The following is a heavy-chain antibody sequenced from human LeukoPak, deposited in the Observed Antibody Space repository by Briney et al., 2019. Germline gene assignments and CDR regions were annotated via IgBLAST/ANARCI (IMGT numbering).Heavy chain of an antibody. CDR1: GFIFSTYG. J-gene: IGHJ4*02. Sequence: PGGTLRLSCAASGFIFSTYGMNWVRQAPGKGLEWVSAINGSGGTTYYADSVKGRFTISRDNSRYTLHLQMNSLRAEDTAVYYCARDPGYWGQGTLVTVSS. CDR3: ARDPGY. CDR2: INGSGGTT. V-gene: IGHV3-23*01.